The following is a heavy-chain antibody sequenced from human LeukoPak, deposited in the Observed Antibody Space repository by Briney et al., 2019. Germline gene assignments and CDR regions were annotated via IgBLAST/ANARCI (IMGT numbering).Heavy chain of an antibody. CDR2: TRRDESDK. J-gene: IGHJ3*02. D-gene: IGHD2-8*02. CDR3: VKDILGAFDI. CDR1: GFSFSNNG. Sequence: PGGSLRLSCATSGFSFSNNGMHWVRQAPGKGLEWVTFTRRDESDKLYADSVKGRFTISRDNSKNKLYLQMNSLRAEDTAVYYCVKDILGAFDIWGQGTMVTVSS. V-gene: IGHV3-30*02.